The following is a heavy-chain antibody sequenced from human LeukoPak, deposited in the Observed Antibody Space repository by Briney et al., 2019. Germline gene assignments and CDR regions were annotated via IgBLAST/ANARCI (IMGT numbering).Heavy chain of an antibody. CDR3: AREDCSSTSCYGGWFDP. V-gene: IGHV4-4*02. CDR2: IYHSGST. Sequence: PSETLSLTCAVSGGSISSSNWRSWVRQPPGKGLEWIGEIYHSGSTNYNPSLKSRVTISVDKSKNQFSLKLSSVTAADTAVYYCAREDCSSTSCYGGWFDPWGQGTLVTVSP. J-gene: IGHJ5*02. CDR1: GGSISSSNW. D-gene: IGHD2-2*01.